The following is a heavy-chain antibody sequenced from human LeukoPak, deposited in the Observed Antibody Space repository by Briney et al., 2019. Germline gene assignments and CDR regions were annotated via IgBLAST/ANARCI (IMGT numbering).Heavy chain of an antibody. V-gene: IGHV4-30-4*08. CDR2: IYYSGRT. CDR3: ARYYDTLSYMDV. J-gene: IGHJ6*03. D-gene: IGHD3-9*01. CDR1: GGSIISGDYY. Sequence: SETLSLTCTVSGGSIISGDYYWTWIRQPPGKGLEWIGYIYYSGRTYYNPSLKSRLPISVYTSKNQFSLNLTSVTAADTAIYFCARYYDTLSYMDVWGKGTTVTVSS.